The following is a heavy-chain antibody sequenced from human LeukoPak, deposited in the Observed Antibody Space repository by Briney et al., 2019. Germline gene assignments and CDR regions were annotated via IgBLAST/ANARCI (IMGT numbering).Heavy chain of an antibody. CDR2: ISSSSSYI. CDR3: ARGFTVTTNGDY. Sequence: GGSLRLSCAASGFTFSSYSMNWVRQAPGKGLEWVSSISSSSSYIYYADSVKGRFTISRDNAKNSLYLQMNSLRAEDTAVYYCARGFTVTTNGDYWGQGTLVTASS. V-gene: IGHV3-21*01. CDR1: GFTFSSYS. D-gene: IGHD4-17*01. J-gene: IGHJ4*02.